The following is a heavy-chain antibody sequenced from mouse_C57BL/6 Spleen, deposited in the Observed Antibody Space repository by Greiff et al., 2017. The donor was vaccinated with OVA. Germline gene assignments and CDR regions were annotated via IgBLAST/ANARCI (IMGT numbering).Heavy chain of an antibody. V-gene: IGHV1-59*01. CDR3: ARYVILRYCAMDY. CDR1: GYTFTSYW. CDR2: IDPSDSYT. J-gene: IGHJ4*01. D-gene: IGHD1-1*01. Sequence: QVQLQQPGAELVRPGTSVKLSCKASGYTFTSYWMHWVKQRPGQGLEWIGVIDPSDSYTKYNQKFKGKATLTVDTSSSKAYMQLSSLTSEYSAVYYCARYVILRYCAMDYWGQGTSVTVSS.